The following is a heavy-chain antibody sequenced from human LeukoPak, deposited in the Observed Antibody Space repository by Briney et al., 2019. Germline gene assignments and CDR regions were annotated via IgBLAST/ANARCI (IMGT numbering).Heavy chain of an antibody. Sequence: GASVKVSCKASGGTFSSYAISWVRQAPGQGLEWMGRIIPILGIANYAQKFQGRVTITADKSTSTAYMELSSLRSEDTAVYYCARTTRRGYSYGYAYWGQGTLVTVSS. D-gene: IGHD5-18*01. J-gene: IGHJ4*02. CDR3: ARTTRRGYSYGYAY. CDR1: GGTFSSYA. V-gene: IGHV1-69*04. CDR2: IIPILGIA.